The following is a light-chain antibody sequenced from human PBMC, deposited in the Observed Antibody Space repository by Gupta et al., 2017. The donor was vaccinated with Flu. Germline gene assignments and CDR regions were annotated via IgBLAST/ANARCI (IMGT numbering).Light chain of an antibody. Sequence: LGERATINCKSSQSGRDDSHEKDYLSWHQQKLVQPPKLLISWATIRESGVPDRFSDSGSATDFTLTIAIRHAEDVVVYYCQREDDVPFTFGWGTRLEIK. CDR2: WAT. V-gene: IGKV4-1*01. CDR1: QSGRDDSHEKDY. J-gene: IGKJ4*01. CDR3: QREDDVPFT.